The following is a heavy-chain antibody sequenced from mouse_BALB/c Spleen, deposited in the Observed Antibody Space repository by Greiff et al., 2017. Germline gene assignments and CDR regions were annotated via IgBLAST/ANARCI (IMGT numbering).Heavy chain of an antibody. CDR3: ARGDRSLYAMDY. J-gene: IGHJ4*01. Sequence: EVKVVESGGGLVKPGGSLKLSCAASGFTFSSYAMSWVRQTPEKRLEWVASISSGGSTYYPDSVKGRFTISRDNARNILYLQMSSLRSEDTAMYYCARGDRSLYAMDYWGQGTSVTVSS. CDR1: GFTFSSYA. CDR2: ISSGGST. D-gene: IGHD2-14*01. V-gene: IGHV5-6-5*01.